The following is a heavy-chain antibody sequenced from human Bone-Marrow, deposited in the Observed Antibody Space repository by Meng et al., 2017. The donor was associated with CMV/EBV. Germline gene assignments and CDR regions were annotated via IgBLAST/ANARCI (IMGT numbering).Heavy chain of an antibody. CDR3: AKYRFGLLSGEGPE. V-gene: IGHV3-30*02. D-gene: IGHD3-10*01. Sequence: GGSLRLSCAVSGFTFRSYGMHWVRQTPGKGLEWVAFIRYDGSNRNYGDSVKGRFTISRDNSKNTLYLQMNSLRNEDTGIYYCAKYRFGLLSGEGPEWGQGTQVTVSS. CDR2: IRYDGSNR. CDR1: GFTFRSYG. J-gene: IGHJ4*02.